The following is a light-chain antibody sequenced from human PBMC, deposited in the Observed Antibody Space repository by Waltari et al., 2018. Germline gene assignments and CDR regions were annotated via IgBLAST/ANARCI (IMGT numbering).Light chain of an antibody. V-gene: IGKV1-39*01. CDR1: QPISSY. Sequence: DIQMTQSPSSLSASIGDRVIITCRASQPISSYLNWYQQKPVKAPKLLIYAASSFQIGVPSRFSGSGSGTDFTLTISSLQPEDFATYYCQQSYTIPYTFGQGTKLEIK. CDR2: AAS. CDR3: QQSYTIPYT. J-gene: IGKJ2*01.